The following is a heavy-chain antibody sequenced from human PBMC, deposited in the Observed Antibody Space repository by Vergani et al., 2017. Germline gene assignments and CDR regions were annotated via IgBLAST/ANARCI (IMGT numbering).Heavy chain of an antibody. V-gene: IGHV7-4-1*02. D-gene: IGHD3-22*01. CDR3: ARVLNGYDSCGSLGN. CDR1: GYTFTRYA. J-gene: IGHJ4*02. CDR2: INTTTGNP. Sequence: QVQLVQSGSELKKPGASVQISCKASGYTFTRYAINWVRQAPGQGLEWMGWINTTTGNPTYAQGFTGRFVFSLDTSVTAAYLQINSLKAEDSALYYCARVLNGYDSCGSLGNGGEGTLLTVSS.